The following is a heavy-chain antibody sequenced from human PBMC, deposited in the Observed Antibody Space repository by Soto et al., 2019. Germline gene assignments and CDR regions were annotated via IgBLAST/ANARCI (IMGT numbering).Heavy chain of an antibody. CDR2: ISGSGGST. D-gene: IGHD3-22*01. Sequence: GGSLRLSCAASGFTFSSYAMSWVRQAPGKGLEWASAISGSGGSTYYADSVKGRFTISRDNSKNTLYLQMNSLRAEDTAVYYCAKDYYDSSGYSWFDPWGQGTLVTVSS. J-gene: IGHJ5*02. CDR1: GFTFSSYA. V-gene: IGHV3-23*01. CDR3: AKDYYDSSGYSWFDP.